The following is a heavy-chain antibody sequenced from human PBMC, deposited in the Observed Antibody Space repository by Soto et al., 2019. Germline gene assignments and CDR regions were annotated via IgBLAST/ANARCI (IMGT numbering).Heavy chain of an antibody. CDR1: GFTFRDYA. CDR3: GKERRGSGWSVCNF. Sequence: PGGSLRLSCAAYGFTFRDYAMNWVRQVPGKGLEWVADISGNGNEARYADSVKGRFTISRDNSKNTLYLQLNSLRVDDTAVYYCGKERRGSGWSVCNFWGQGTQVTVSS. CDR2: ISGNGNEA. V-gene: IGHV3-23*01. J-gene: IGHJ4*02. D-gene: IGHD6-19*01.